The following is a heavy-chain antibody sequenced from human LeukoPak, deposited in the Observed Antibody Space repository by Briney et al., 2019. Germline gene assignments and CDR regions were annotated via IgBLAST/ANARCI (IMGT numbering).Heavy chain of an antibody. CDR1: GGSISNTNW. CDR3: ARPAREGSSGRLDAFDI. D-gene: IGHD3-22*01. Sequence: PSGTLSLTCGVSGGSISNTNWWTWVRQPPGKGLEWIGEVNLQGSTNYNPSLKSRVAISVDKSENHISLKLTSVTAADTAVYYCARPAREGSSGRLDAFDIWGQGTMVTVSS. J-gene: IGHJ3*02. CDR2: VNLQGST. V-gene: IGHV4-4*02.